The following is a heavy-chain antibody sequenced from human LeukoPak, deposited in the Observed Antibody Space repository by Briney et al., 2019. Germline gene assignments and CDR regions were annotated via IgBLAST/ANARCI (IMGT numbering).Heavy chain of an antibody. V-gene: IGHV3-33*08. J-gene: IGHJ6*04. Sequence: GGSLRLSCAASGFTFSSHSMNWVRQAPGKGLEWVAVIWYDGSNKYYADSVKGRFTISRDNSKNTLYLQMNSLRAEDTAVYYCARDSIVVVPAAPDGMDVWGKGTTVTVSS. CDR3: ARDSIVVVPAAPDGMDV. CDR1: GFTFSSHS. D-gene: IGHD2-2*01. CDR2: IWYDGSNK.